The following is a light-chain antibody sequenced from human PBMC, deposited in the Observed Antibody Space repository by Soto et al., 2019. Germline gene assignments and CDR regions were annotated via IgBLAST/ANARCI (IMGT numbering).Light chain of an antibody. V-gene: IGLV2-14*01. Sequence: QSVLTQPASVSGSPGQSITISCTGTSSDVGGYNYVSWYQQHPGKAPKLMIYDVSNRPSGVSNRFSGSKSGNTASLTIFGLQAEDEDDYYCSSYTSSSTLYVFGTGTKVTVL. CDR3: SSYTSSSTLYV. J-gene: IGLJ1*01. CDR1: SSDVGGYNY. CDR2: DVS.